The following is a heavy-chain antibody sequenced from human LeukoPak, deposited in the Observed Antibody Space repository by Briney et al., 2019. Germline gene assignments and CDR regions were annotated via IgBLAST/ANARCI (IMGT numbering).Heavy chain of an antibody. CDR2: IYHSGST. D-gene: IGHD1-26*01. CDR3: ARGVSGRQDY. V-gene: IGHV4-38-2*02. CDR1: GYSISSGYY. J-gene: IGHJ4*02. Sequence: SETLSLTCTVSGYSISSGYYWGWIRQPPGKGLEWIGSIYHSGSTYYSPSLKSRVTISVDTSKNQFSLKLSSVTAADTAVYYCARGVSGRQDYWGRGTLVTVSS.